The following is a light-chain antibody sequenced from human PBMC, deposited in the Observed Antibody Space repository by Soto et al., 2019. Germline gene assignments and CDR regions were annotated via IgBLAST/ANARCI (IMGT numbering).Light chain of an antibody. CDR3: CSYAGSVI. V-gene: IGLV2-23*01. J-gene: IGLJ2*01. CDR1: SSDVGSYKF. CDR2: EGS. Sequence: QSALTQPASVSGSPGQSITISCTGSSSDVGSYKFVSWYQQHPGKAPKLMIYEGSKRPSGVSNRFSGSKSGNTASLTISGLQAEDEADYYCCSYAGSVIFGGRTKVTVL.